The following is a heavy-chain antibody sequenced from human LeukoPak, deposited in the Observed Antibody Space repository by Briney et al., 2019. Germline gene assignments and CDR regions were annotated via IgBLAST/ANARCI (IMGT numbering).Heavy chain of an antibody. Sequence: GGSLRLSCAASGFTFSSYSTNWVRQAPGKGLEWVSSITSTGRYIFYTDSLKGRFTISRDNAKKSLYLQMNSLRAEDTAVYYCARLRNVGGNPHPFNVWGQGTTVTVSS. CDR2: ITSTGRYI. CDR1: GFTFSSYS. J-gene: IGHJ3*01. CDR3: ARLRNVGGNPHPFNV. D-gene: IGHD4-23*01. V-gene: IGHV3-21*01.